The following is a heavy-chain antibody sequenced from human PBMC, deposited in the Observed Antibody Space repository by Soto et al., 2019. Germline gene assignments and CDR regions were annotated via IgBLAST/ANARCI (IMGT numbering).Heavy chain of an antibody. CDR2: IYYSGST. CDR3: ARAPGGYCSSTSCYPFDY. V-gene: IGHV4-30-4*01. Sequence: PSETLSLTCTVSGGSISSGDYYWSWIRQPPGKGLEWIGYIYYSGSTYYNPSLKSRVTISVDTSKNQFSLKLSSVTAADTAVYYCARAPGGYCSSTSCYPFDYWGQGTLVTVSS. J-gene: IGHJ4*02. CDR1: GGSISSGDYY. D-gene: IGHD2-2*01.